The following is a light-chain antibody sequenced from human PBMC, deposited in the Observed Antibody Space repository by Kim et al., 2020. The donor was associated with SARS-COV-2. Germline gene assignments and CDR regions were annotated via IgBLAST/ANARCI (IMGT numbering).Light chain of an antibody. CDR2: RDS. J-gene: IGLJ3*02. V-gene: IGLV3-9*01. CDR1: NIGSKN. Sequence: SYELTQPLSVSVALGQTARITCGGNNIGSKNVHWYQQKPGQAPVLVIYRDSNRSSGIPERFSGSNSGNTATLTISRAQAGDEADSYCQVWDSSTGVFGGG. CDR3: QVWDSSTGV.